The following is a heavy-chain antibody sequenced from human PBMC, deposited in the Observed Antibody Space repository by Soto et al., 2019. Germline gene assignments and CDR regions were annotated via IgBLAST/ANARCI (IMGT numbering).Heavy chain of an antibody. CDR2: IVVGSGNT. J-gene: IGHJ6*02. CDR3: AADSVAGQAVAGSYYYYGMDV. V-gene: IGHV1-58*01. D-gene: IGHD6-19*01. Sequence: GASVKVSCTASGFTFTSSAVQWVRQARGQRLEWIGWIVVGSGNTNYAQKFQERVTITRDMSTSTAYMELSSLRSEDTAVYYCAADSVAGQAVAGSYYYYGMDVWGQGTTVTVSS. CDR1: GFTFTSSA.